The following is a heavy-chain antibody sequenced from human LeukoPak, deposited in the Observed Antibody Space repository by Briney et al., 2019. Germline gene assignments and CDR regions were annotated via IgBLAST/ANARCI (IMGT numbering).Heavy chain of an antibody. CDR2: INPSGGST. V-gene: IGHV1-46*01. CDR1: GYTFTSYY. Sequence: ASVTVSCKASGYTFTSYYMHWVRQAPGQGREWMGIINPSGGSTSYAQKFQGRVTMTRDTSTSTVYMELSSLRSEDTAVYYCARDYCGGDCYFDWGQGTLVTVSS. D-gene: IGHD2-21*02. CDR3: ARDYCGGDCYFD. J-gene: IGHJ4*02.